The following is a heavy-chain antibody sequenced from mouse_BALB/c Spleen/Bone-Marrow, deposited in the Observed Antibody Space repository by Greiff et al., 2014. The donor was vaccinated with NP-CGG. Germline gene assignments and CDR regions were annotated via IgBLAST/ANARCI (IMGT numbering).Heavy chain of an antibody. D-gene: IGHD1-1*01. J-gene: IGHJ3*01. V-gene: IGHV1-18*01. Sequence: EVQLVESGPELVKPGASVKISCKTSGYTFTEYTMHWVKQSHGKSLEWIGGINPNNGGTSYNQKFKGKATLTVDKSSSTAYMELRSLTSEDSAVYYCAREAYYYGSSPGWFAYWGQGTLVTVSA. CDR2: INPNNGGT. CDR1: GYTFTEYT. CDR3: AREAYYYGSSPGWFAY.